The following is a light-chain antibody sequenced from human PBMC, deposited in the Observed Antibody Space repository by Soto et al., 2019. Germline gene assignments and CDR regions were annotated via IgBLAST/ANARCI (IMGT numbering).Light chain of an antibody. CDR2: GVS. J-gene: IGKJ1*01. V-gene: IGKV3-15*01. CDR1: QSVNNN. Sequence: EIVMTQSPATLSVFPGERSTLSCRASQSVNNNLAWYQQKPGQAPRLLINGVSTRATGIPARLSGSGSGTEFTLTISSLQSEDFAVYYCQQYNNWRTFGQGTKVDIK. CDR3: QQYNNWRT.